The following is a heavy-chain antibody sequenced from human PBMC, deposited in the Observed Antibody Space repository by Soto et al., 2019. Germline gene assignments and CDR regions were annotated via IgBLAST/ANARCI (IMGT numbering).Heavy chain of an antibody. V-gene: IGHV4-30-4*01. CDR3: ARERPDGARLDP. CDR1: GGSISSGDYY. D-gene: IGHD6-6*01. Sequence: QVQLQESGPGLVKPSQTLSLTCTVSGGSISSGDYYWSWIRQPPGKGLEWIGYIYHNGNTYYNPSLKSRVTISVDTSKNQFSLKLSSVTAADTAVYYCARERPDGARLDPWGQGTLVTVSS. CDR2: IYHNGNT. J-gene: IGHJ5*02.